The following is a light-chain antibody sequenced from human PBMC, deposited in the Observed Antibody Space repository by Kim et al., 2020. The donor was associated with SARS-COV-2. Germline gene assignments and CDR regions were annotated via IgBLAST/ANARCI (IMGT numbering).Light chain of an antibody. CDR3: LQYNTYPFT. CDR1: QDIRSD. CDR2: AVS. J-gene: IGKJ4*01. Sequence: DIQMTQSPSSLPASVGDRVTITCRASQDIRSDLGWYQQKPGKAPKRLIYAVSSLQSGVPSRFSGSGSGPEFTLTISSLQPEDFATYYCLQYNTYPFTFGGGTKLEI. V-gene: IGKV1-17*01.